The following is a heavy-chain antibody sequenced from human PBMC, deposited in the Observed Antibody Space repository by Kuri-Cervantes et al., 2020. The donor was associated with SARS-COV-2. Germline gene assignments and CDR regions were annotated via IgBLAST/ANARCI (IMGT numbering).Heavy chain of an antibody. CDR2: THHSGIT. V-gene: IGHV4-38-2*01. D-gene: IGHD1-1*01. CDR3: ARMTNEAFDI. Sequence: GSLRLSCDVSNLSITGDYYWGWVRQTPAKGLEWIGSTHHSGITYYNPSLKSRVSMSVDTSKNQFSLKMNSVTAADTAVYYCARMTNEAFDIWGQGTVVNVSS. CDR1: NLSITGDYY. J-gene: IGHJ3*02.